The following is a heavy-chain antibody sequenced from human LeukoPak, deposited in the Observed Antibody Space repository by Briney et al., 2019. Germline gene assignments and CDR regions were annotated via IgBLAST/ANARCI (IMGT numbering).Heavy chain of an antibody. V-gene: IGHV3-21*01. D-gene: IGHD2-2*01. CDR3: AREREGGYCSSTSCPTAGWFDP. J-gene: IGHJ5*02. CDR1: GFTFSSYS. CDR2: ISSSSSYI. Sequence: PGGSLGLSCAASGFTFSSYSLNWVRQAPGKGLEWVSSISSSSSYIYYADSVKGRFTISRDNAKNSLYLQMNSLRAEDTAVYYCAREREGGYCSSTSCPTAGWFDPWGQGTLVTVSS.